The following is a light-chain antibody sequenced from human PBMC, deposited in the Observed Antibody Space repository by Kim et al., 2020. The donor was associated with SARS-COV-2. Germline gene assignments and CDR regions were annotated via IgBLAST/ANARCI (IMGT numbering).Light chain of an antibody. CDR2: EVS. CDR1: SSDVGGYNY. J-gene: IGLJ1*01. Sequence: QSVLTQPPSASGSPGQSVTISCTGTSSDVGGYNYVSWYQQHRGKAPKLMIYEVSKRPSGVPDRFSGSKSGNTASLTVSGLQAEDEAEYYCSSFAVNKNNYVFGTGTKVTVL. CDR3: SSFAVNKNNYV. V-gene: IGLV2-8*01.